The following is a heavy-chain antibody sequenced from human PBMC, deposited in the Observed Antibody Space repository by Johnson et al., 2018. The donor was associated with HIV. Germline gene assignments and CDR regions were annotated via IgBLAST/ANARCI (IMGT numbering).Heavy chain of an antibody. V-gene: IGHV3-48*04. CDR1: GFTFSSYG. CDR2: ISSSGTTN. J-gene: IGHJ3*02. CDR3: ARESSPWGGDYAGYGLDI. Sequence: VQLVESGGGVVQPGGSLRLSCAASGFTFSSYGMNWIRQAPGKGLEWVSHISSSGTTNYYSDSVKGRFTISRDNAKKSLYLEMRDLRVDDTATYYCARESSPWGGDYAGYGLDIWGQGTRVAVSS. D-gene: IGHD4-17*01.